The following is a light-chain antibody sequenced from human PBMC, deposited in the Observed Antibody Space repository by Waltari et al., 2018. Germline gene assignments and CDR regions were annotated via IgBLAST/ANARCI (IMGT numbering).Light chain of an antibody. CDR3: MQGTHWPT. J-gene: IGKJ1*01. V-gene: IGKV2-30*02. Sequence: DVVMTQSPLSLPVTLGQPASISCRSSQSLVHSDGNTYLTWFHQRPGQSPRRLIYEVSNRDSGVPDRFSDSGSGTDFTLKISRVEAEDIGVYYCMQGTHWPTFGQGTKVEIK. CDR2: EVS. CDR1: QSLVHSDGNTY.